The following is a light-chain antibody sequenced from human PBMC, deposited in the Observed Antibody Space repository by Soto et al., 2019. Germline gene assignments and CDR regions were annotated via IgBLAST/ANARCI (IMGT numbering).Light chain of an antibody. CDR2: EVS. CDR3: SSYTSSVAHV. Sequence: QSALTQPASVSGSPGQPITISCTGTSSDVGNYDYVSWYQQHPGKAPKLMIYEVSNRPSGVSNRFSGSKSGNTASLTISGLQAEDEADYYCSSYTSSVAHVFGTGTKVTVL. CDR1: SSDVGNYDY. J-gene: IGLJ1*01. V-gene: IGLV2-14*01.